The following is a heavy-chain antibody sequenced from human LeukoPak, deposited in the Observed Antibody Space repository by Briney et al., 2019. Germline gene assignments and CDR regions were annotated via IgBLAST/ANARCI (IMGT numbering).Heavy chain of an antibody. J-gene: IGHJ4*02. CDR1: GFTFNDAW. CDR3: TTERLMGYFDSRGHLGDN. D-gene: IGHD3-22*01. V-gene: IGHV3-15*01. Sequence: GGSLRLSCAASGFTFNDAWMSWVRQAPGKGLEWVGRIKSKTDAETTDYAPPVKGRFIISRDDSQNTLFLQMNTLKTEDTALYYCTTERLMGYFDSRGHLGDNWGQGTLLTVSS. CDR2: IKSKTDAETT.